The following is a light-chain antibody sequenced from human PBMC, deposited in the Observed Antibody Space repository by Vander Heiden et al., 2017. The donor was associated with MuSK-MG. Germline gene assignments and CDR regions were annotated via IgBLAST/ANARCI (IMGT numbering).Light chain of an antibody. V-gene: IGKV1-9*01. CDR3: QQYNSHPLT. J-gene: IGKJ4*01. Sequence: DIQLTQSPSFLSASVGDRVTITCRASQGISTYLAWYQQKPGKAPKLLIYGASTLQSGVPSRFSGSGSGTEFTLTISSLQPEDLATYHCQQYNSHPLTFGGGTKVEIK. CDR1: QGISTY. CDR2: GAS.